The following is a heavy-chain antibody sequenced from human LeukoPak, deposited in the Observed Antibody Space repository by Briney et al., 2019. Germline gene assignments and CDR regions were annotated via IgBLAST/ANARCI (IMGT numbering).Heavy chain of an antibody. Sequence: GGSLRLSCAASGFTFDDYAMHWVRQAPGKGLEWVSGISWNSGSIGYADSVKGRFTISRDNAKNSLYLQMNSLRAEDTALYYYAARTDVDTAMVTGMNAFDIWGQGTMVTVSS. CDR2: ISWNSGSI. J-gene: IGHJ3*02. CDR3: AARTDVDTAMVTGMNAFDI. D-gene: IGHD5-18*01. CDR1: GFTFDDYA. V-gene: IGHV3-9*01.